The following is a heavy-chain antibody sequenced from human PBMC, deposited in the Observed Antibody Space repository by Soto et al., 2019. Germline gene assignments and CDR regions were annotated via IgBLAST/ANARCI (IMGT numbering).Heavy chain of an antibody. CDR3: AKRLYGDFDPPPFHDAFDI. CDR1: GFTFSSYA. CDR2: ISGSGGST. J-gene: IGHJ3*02. Sequence: GGSLRLSCAASGFTFSSYAMSWVRQAPGKGLEWVSAISGSGGSTYYADSVKGRFTISRDNSKNTLYLQMNSLRAEDTAVYYCAKRLYGDFDPPPFHDAFDIWGQGTMVTVSS. V-gene: IGHV3-23*01. D-gene: IGHD3-9*01.